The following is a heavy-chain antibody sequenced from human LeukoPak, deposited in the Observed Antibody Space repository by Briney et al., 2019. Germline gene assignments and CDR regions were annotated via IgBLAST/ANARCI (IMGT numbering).Heavy chain of an antibody. CDR3: ASVRDAYNQGYWYFDL. CDR2: FIPMLGIA. J-gene: IGHJ2*01. D-gene: IGHD5-24*01. V-gene: IGHV1-69*04. Sequence: ASVKVSCKASGGSFTSYAFSWVRQPPGQGLEWMGRFIPMLGIANFPQRFRDGVSLSADMSTSTAYMELSSLRSEDTAMYYCASVRDAYNQGYWYFDLWGRGTLVSVSS. CDR1: GGSFTSYA.